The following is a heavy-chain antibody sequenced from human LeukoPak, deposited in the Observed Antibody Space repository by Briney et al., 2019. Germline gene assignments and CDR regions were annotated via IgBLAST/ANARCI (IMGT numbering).Heavy chain of an antibody. D-gene: IGHD6-13*01. CDR2: IWYDGSNK. Sequence: PGGSLRLSCAASGFTFSIYAMHWVRQAPGKGLEWVAVIWYDGSNKYYADSVKGRFTISRDNSKNTLYLQMNSLRAEDTAVYYCARDAPGGAAAGITYLYYYYYGMDVWGQGTTVTVSS. CDR1: GFTFSIYA. CDR3: ARDAPGGAAAGITYLYYYYYGMDV. V-gene: IGHV3-33*08. J-gene: IGHJ6*02.